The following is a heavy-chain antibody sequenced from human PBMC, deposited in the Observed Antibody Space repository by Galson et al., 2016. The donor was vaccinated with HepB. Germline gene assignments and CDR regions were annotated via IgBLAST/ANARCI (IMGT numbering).Heavy chain of an antibody. J-gene: IGHJ5*02. CDR2: LYYSGST. CDR3: ARAGVQNSYGLRGGWFDP. V-gene: IGHV4-61*01. D-gene: IGHD5-18*01. CDR1: GDSINNGRNH. Sequence: ETLSLTCVVSGDSINNGRNHWSWIRQPPGKGLEWIGYLYYSGSTKYNPSLKSRVTISVDVSKNQVSLRLTSVSAADTAVYYCARAGVQNSYGLRGGWFDPWGQGTLVIVSS.